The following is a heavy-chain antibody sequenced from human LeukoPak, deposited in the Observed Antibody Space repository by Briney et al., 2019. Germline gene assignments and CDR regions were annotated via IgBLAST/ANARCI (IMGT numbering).Heavy chain of an antibody. Sequence: SVTVSYKASVGTFSNYAISWVGQAPGQGREGMGGIIPIFGTANYAQKFQGRVTIPADESTSTAYMELSSLRSEDTAVYYCASQGIVGATRYFDYWGQGTLVTVSS. CDR3: ASQGIVGATRYFDY. D-gene: IGHD1-26*01. CDR1: VGTFSNYA. CDR2: IIPIFGTA. J-gene: IGHJ4*02. V-gene: IGHV1-69*01.